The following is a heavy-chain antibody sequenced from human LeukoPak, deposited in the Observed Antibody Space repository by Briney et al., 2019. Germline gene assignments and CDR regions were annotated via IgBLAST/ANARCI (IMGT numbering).Heavy chain of an antibody. V-gene: IGHV3-48*04. CDR1: GFTFSSYS. CDR2: ISSSSSTI. CDR3: ARGQSSRVY. D-gene: IGHD6-13*01. Sequence: PGGSVRLSCAASGFTFSSYSMNWVRQAPGKGLEWVSYISSSSSTIYYADSVKDRFTISRDNAKNSLYLQMNSLRAEDTAVYYCARGQSSRVYWGQGTLVTVSS. J-gene: IGHJ4*02.